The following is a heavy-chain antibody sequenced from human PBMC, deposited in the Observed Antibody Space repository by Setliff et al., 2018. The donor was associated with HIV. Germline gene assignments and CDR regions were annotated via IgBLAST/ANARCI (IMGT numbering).Heavy chain of an antibody. V-gene: IGHV4-59*08. CDR1: GGSISTYY. J-gene: IGHJ3*02. CDR2: IYYSGST. CDR3: ARTSGDYGGYTFDI. D-gene: IGHD4-17*01. Sequence: SETLSLTCTVSGGSISTYYWSWIRQPPGKGLAWIGYIYYSGSTNYNPSLKSRVTISVDTSKNQFSLKLSSVTATDTAVYYCARTSGDYGGYTFDIWGQGTMVTVSS.